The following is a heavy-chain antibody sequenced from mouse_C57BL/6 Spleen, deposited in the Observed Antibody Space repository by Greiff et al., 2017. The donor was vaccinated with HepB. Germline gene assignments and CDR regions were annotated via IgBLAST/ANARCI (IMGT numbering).Heavy chain of an antibody. V-gene: IGHV14-3*01. J-gene: IGHJ4*01. CDR2: IDPANGNT. CDR1: GFNIKNTY. CDR3: ARWAGVYYDYEYAMDY. D-gene: IGHD2-4*01. Sequence: VQLKESVAELVRPGASVKLSCTASGFNIKNTYMHWVKQRPEQGLEWIGRIDPANGNTKYAPKFQGKATITADTSSNTAYLQLSSLTSEDTAIYYCARWAGVYYDYEYAMDYWGQGTSVTVSS.